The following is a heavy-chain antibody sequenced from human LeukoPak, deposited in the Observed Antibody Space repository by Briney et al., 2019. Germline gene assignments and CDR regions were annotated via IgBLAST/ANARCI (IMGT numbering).Heavy chain of an antibody. CDR3: ARGWSYSYGNYMGV. V-gene: IGHV4-34*01. CDR1: GVSFSGYY. Sequence: PSETLSLTCAVYGVSFSGYYWSWIRQPPGKGLEWIGEINHSGSTNYNPSLKSRVTISGDTSKNQFSLKLSSVTAADTAVYYCARGWSYSYGNYMGVWGKGTTVTVSS. J-gene: IGHJ6*03. D-gene: IGHD5-18*01. CDR2: INHSGST.